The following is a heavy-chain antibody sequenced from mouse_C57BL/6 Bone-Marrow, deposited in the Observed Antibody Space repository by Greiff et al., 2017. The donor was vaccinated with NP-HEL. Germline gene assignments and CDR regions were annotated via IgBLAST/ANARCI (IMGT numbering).Heavy chain of an antibody. J-gene: IGHJ2*01. CDR3: ARYDYGSSSFDY. Sequence: QVQLQQSGAELVKPGASVKLSCKASGYTFTSYLMHWVKQRPGRGLEWIGWIDPNSGGTKYNEKFKSKAKLTVDKPSSTAYMQLNSLTSEDSAVYYCARYDYGSSSFDYWGQGTTLTVTS. CDR1: GYTFTSYL. CDR2: IDPNSGGT. D-gene: IGHD1-1*01. V-gene: IGHV1-72*01.